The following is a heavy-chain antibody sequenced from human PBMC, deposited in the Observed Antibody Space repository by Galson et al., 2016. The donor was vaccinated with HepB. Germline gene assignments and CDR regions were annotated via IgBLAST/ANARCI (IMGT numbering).Heavy chain of an antibody. CDR1: GGSISSDSW. CDR2: IYHSGST. J-gene: IGHJ4*02. Sequence: SETLSLTCAVSGGSISSDSWWGWVRQPPGKGLEWIGEIYHSGSTNYKPSLRSRVNMSLDRSKNQFSLKLTSVTAADTAVYYCARGPPHCSSTSCSFDFWGQGTLVTVSS. D-gene: IGHD2-2*01. CDR3: ARGPPHCSSTSCSFDF. V-gene: IGHV4-4*02.